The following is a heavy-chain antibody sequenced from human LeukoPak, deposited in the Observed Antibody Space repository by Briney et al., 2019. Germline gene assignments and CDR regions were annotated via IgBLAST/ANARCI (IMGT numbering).Heavy chain of an antibody. D-gene: IGHD6-19*01. CDR2: MSYDGSNK. CDR1: GFTFSNYA. J-gene: IGHJ6*02. V-gene: IGHV3-30-3*01. CDR3: ARDFQWLRAMDV. Sequence: GGSLRLSCAASGFTFSNYAMHWVRQAPGKGLEWVAVMSYDGSNKYYADSVKGRFTISRDNSKITLYVQMNSLRVEDTAVYYCARDFQWLRAMDVWGQGTTVTVSS.